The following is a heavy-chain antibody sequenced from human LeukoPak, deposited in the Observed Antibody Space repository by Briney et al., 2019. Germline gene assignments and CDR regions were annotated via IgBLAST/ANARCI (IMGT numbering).Heavy chain of an antibody. Sequence: GGSLRLSCAASGFTFRTYWMHWVRRAPGKGLVWVSRINGDGSSTNYADSVKGRFTISRDNGKNMVYLQMNSLRDEDTAVYYCARDEAYQLLLWGQGTLVTVSS. CDR1: GFTFRTYW. V-gene: IGHV3-74*01. CDR3: ARDEAYQLLL. J-gene: IGHJ4*02. CDR2: INGDGSST. D-gene: IGHD2-2*01.